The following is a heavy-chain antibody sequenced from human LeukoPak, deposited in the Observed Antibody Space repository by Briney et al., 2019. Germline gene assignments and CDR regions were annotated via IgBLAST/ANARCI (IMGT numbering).Heavy chain of an antibody. CDR1: GFTLSSYS. Sequence: PGGSLRLSCAASGFTLSSYSMNWVRQAPGKGLEWVSSISSSSSYIYYADSVKGRFTISRDNAKNSLYLQMNSLRAEDTAVYYCARGSAGIAVAGTRRRWFDPWGQGTLVTVSS. J-gene: IGHJ5*02. CDR3: ARGSAGIAVAGTRRRWFDP. V-gene: IGHV3-21*01. CDR2: ISSSSSYI. D-gene: IGHD6-19*01.